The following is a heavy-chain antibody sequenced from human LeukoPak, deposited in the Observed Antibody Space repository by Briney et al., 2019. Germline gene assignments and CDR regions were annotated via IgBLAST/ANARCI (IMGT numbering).Heavy chain of an antibody. J-gene: IGHJ4*02. D-gene: IGHD1-26*01. Sequence: PSETLSLTCTVSGGSISSGGYYWSWIRQPPGKGLEWIGYIYHSGSTYYNPSLKSRVTISVDRSKNQFSLKLSSVTAADTAMYYCARGSIVGAPFEYWGQGTLVTVSS. CDR2: IYHSGST. CDR1: GGSISSGGYY. V-gene: IGHV4-30-2*01. CDR3: ARGSIVGAPFEY.